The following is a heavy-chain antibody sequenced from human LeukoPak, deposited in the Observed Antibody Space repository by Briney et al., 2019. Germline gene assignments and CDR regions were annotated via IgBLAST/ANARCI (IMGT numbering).Heavy chain of an antibody. Sequence: ASVKVSCKASGYTFTSYYMHWVRQAPGQGLEWMGIINPSGGSTSYAQKFQGRVTMTRDMSTSTVYMELSSLRSEDTAVYYCARDRAPVDPLDGYTSFSGTYYYMDVWGKGTTVTVSS. D-gene: IGHD5-24*01. CDR1: GYTFTSYY. V-gene: IGHV1-46*01. J-gene: IGHJ6*03. CDR3: ARDRAPVDPLDGYTSFSGTYYYMDV. CDR2: INPSGGST.